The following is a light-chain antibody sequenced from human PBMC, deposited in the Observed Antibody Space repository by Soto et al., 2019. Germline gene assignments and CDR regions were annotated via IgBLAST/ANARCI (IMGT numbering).Light chain of an antibody. J-gene: IGLJ1*01. CDR2: EVS. CDR1: SSDVGGYNY. CDR3: SSYAGSNNYV. V-gene: IGLV2-8*01. Sequence: SVRTQPPSASGSPGQSVTLSCTGTSSDVGGYNYVSWYQQHPGKAPKLMIYEVSKRPLGVPDRFSGSKSGNTASLTVSGLQAEDEADYYCSSYAGSNNYVFGTGTKVTVL.